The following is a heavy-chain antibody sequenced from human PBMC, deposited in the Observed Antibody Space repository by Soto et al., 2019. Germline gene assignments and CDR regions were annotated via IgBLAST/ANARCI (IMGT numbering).Heavy chain of an antibody. CDR3: ASPLRYSYGYSWFDP. Sequence: GGSLRLSCAASGFTVSSNYMSWVRQAPGKGLEWVSVIYSGGSTYYADSVKGRFTISRDNSKNTLYLQMNSLRAEDTAVYYCASPLRYSYGYSWFDPWGQGTLVTVSS. J-gene: IGHJ5*02. V-gene: IGHV3-66*01. D-gene: IGHD5-18*01. CDR2: IYSGGST. CDR1: GFTVSSNY.